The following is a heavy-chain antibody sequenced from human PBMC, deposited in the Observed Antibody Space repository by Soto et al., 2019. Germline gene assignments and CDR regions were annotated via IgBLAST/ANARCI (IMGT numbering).Heavy chain of an antibody. CDR2: TYHGATT. D-gene: IGHD2-2*01. CDR1: AFSISSGHC. Sequence: SETLSLTCAVSAFSISSGHCWGWIRQPPGKRLGWIGSTYHGATTYNNPSLKSRVTMSVDTSKNKFSLKLNSLTAADTALYYCARWRNDCSNTNCYYFDYWGQGTLVTVSS. J-gene: IGHJ4*02. V-gene: IGHV4-38-2*01. CDR3: ARWRNDCSNTNCYYFDY.